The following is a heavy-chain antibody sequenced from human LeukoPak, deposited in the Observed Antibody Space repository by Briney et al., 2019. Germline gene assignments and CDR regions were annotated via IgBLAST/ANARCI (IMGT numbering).Heavy chain of an antibody. J-gene: IGHJ4*02. V-gene: IGHV4-39*01. CDR2: IYYTGST. Sequence: TPSETPSLTCSVSGASISGGTYYWGWIRQPPGKGLEWIGSIYYTGSTYDNPSLKSRVTISVDTSKNQFSLKLTSVTAADTAVYYCARRGGSGRAFDYWGQGTLVTVSS. CDR1: GASISGGTYY. CDR3: ARRGGSGRAFDY. D-gene: IGHD1-26*01.